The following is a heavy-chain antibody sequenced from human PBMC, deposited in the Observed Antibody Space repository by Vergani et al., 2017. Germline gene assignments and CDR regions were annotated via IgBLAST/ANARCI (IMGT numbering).Heavy chain of an antibody. J-gene: IGHJ6*03. D-gene: IGHD4-11*01. CDR1: GAYVGSGGYY. Sequence: QVQLQESGPGLVKASQTLSLTCSVSGAYVGSGGYYWSWVRQRPGMGLDWIGYIYYSGTTYYNPSLESRLTISLDTSENHLSLKLTSVTAADTAVYYCAKGSKYINYYYYYMDVWGKGTPVTVSS. CDR2: IYYSGTT. V-gene: IGHV4-31*03. CDR3: AKGSKYINYYYYYMDV.